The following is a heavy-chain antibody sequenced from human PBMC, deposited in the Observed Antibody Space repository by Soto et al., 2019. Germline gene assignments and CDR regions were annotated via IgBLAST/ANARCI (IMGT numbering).Heavy chain of an antibody. CDR3: ARGVNYVPYGVVILHYYYGMDV. J-gene: IGHJ6*02. CDR1: GDSVSSNNAA. Sequence: PSQTLSLTCGISGDSVSSNNAAWNWIRQSPSRGLEWLGRTYYRSKWYNDYAVSVKSRITINPDTSKNQFSLQLNSVTPEDTAVYYCARGVNYVPYGVVILHYYYGMDVWGQGTTVTVSS. V-gene: IGHV6-1*01. CDR2: TYYRSKWYN. D-gene: IGHD3-3*01.